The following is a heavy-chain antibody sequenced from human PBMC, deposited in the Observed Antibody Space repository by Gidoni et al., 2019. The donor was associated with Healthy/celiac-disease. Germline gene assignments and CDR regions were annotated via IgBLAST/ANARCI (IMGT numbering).Heavy chain of an antibody. CDR2: ISGSGGST. Sequence: EVQLLESGGGLVQPGGSLRLSCAASGFTFSSYAMSWVRQAPGKGLEWVSAISGSGGSTYCADSVKGRFTISRDNSKNTLYLQMNSLRAEDTAVYYCAKDLIPYSGYGYFDYWGQGTLVTVSS. CDR3: AKDLIPYSGYGYFDY. J-gene: IGHJ4*02. D-gene: IGHD5-12*01. V-gene: IGHV3-23*01. CDR1: GFTFSSYA.